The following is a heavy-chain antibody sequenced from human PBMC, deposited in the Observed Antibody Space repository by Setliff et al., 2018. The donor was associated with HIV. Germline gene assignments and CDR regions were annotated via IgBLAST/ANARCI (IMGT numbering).Heavy chain of an antibody. CDR3: ARGSSSTNYYYYGLDV. V-gene: IGHV5-51*01. D-gene: IGHD6-6*01. Sequence: PGESLKISCKGSGYNFANYWIAWVRQMPGKGLEWMGILYPDDSDTRYSPSFQGQVTMSVDKTMRTAYLQWNGLKASDTALYYCARGSSSTNYYYYGLDVWGQGTTVTVS. CDR2: LYPDDSDT. J-gene: IGHJ6*02. CDR1: GYNFANYW.